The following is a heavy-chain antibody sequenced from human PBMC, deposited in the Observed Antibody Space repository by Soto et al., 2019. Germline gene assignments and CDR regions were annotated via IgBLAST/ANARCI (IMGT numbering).Heavy chain of an antibody. CDR3: ARDHVVVVAAAYYYYGMDV. Sequence: ASVKVSCKASGYTFTSYYMHWVRQAPGQRLEWMGWINAGNGNTKYSQKFQGRVTITRDTSASTAYMELSSLRSEDTAVYYCARDHVVVVAAAYYYYGMDVWGQGTTVTVS. D-gene: IGHD2-15*01. V-gene: IGHV1-3*01. J-gene: IGHJ6*02. CDR2: INAGNGNT. CDR1: GYTFTSYY.